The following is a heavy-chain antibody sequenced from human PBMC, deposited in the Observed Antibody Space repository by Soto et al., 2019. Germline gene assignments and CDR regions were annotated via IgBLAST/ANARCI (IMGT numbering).Heavy chain of an antibody. CDR3: AKDMGSGYYLFDY. D-gene: IGHD3-22*01. J-gene: IGHJ4*02. Sequence: GRSLRLSCATAGCSLIYYAMRWVRQAPGKGLEWVSGISGSDNKKYYADSEKGRFTISRDNSKNTLYLQMNSLRAEDTAVYHCAKDMGSGYYLFDYWGRGTLVTVSS. CDR1: GCSLIYYA. V-gene: IGHV3-23*01. CDR2: ISGSDNKK.